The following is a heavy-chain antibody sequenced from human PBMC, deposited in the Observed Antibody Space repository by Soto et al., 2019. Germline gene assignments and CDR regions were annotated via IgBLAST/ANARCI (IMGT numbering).Heavy chain of an antibody. CDR3: AKDRVIITGAPLDY. J-gene: IGHJ4*02. CDR2: ISGSGGTT. V-gene: IGHV3-23*01. Sequence: LRLSCAASGFRFSDYAMNWVRQAPGKGLEWVSSISGSGGTTYYADSVKGRFTISRDNSKNTVYLQMHSLRADDTAVYYCAKDRVIITGAPLDYWGQGTLVTVSS. CDR1: GFRFSDYA. D-gene: IGHD3-16*01.